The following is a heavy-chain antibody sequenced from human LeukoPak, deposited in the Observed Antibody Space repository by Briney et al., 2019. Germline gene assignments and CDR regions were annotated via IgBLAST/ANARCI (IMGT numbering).Heavy chain of an antibody. Sequence: ASVKVSCKASGYTFTSYDFNWVRQATGQRPEWMGWMSPNSGDTGYAQKFQDRVTMTRNTSISTAYMELSSLRSVDTAVYYCARGPPNWGYDYWGPGTLVTVSS. V-gene: IGHV1-8*01. J-gene: IGHJ4*02. D-gene: IGHD7-27*01. CDR3: ARGPPNWGYDY. CDR2: MSPNSGDT. CDR1: GYTFTSYD.